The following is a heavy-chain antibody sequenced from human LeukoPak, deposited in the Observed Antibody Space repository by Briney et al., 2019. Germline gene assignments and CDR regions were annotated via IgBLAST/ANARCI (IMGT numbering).Heavy chain of an antibody. J-gene: IGHJ4*02. CDR1: GGSLSSGDYY. V-gene: IGHV4-30-4*08. D-gene: IGHD2-2*01. CDR2: IYYSGST. CDR3: ARGGPYCSSTSCYEDY. Sequence: SETLSLTCTVSGGSLSSGDYYWSWIRQPPGKGLEWIGYIYYSGSTYYNPSLKSRVTISVDTSKNQFSLKLSSVTAADTAVYYCARGGPYCSSTSCYEDYWGQGTLVTVSS.